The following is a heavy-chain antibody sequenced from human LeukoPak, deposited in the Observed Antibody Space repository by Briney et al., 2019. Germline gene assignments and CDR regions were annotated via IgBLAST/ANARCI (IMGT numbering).Heavy chain of an antibody. D-gene: IGHD3-9*01. CDR1: GFTFSIYV. V-gene: IGHV3-23*01. CDR2: ISGSGDST. J-gene: IGHJ4*02. Sequence: GGSLRLSCAASGFTFSIYVMTWVRQAPGRGLEWVSAISGSGDSTYYADSVKGRFTISRDNSKNTLYLQMNSLRAEDTAVYYCAKDRDILTPGYLDYWGQGTLVTVSS. CDR3: AKDRDILTPGYLDY.